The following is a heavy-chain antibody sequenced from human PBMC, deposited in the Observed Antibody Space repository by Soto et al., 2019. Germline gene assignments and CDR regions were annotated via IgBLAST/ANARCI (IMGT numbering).Heavy chain of an antibody. J-gene: IGHJ4*02. V-gene: IGHV4-4*02. Sequence: SETLSLTCAVYGASVSSTYWWSWVRQPPGKGPEWIGEINHRGSANYNPSLKSRVTISVDISKSQFSLRLTSVTAADTAVYYCARYNAASGTYYFDFWGQGALVT. CDR1: GASVSSTYW. CDR2: INHRGSA. D-gene: IGHD6-13*01. CDR3: ARYNAASGTYYFDF.